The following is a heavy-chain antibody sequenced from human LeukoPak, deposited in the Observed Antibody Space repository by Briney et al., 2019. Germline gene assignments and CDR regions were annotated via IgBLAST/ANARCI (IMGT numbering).Heavy chain of an antibody. CDR1: GFTFSSYA. CDR2: ISGSGGST. J-gene: IGHJ4*02. V-gene: IGHV3-23*01. D-gene: IGHD3-22*01. CDR3: AKDLSLLYYYDSSGYPDY. Sequence: PGGSLRLSCAASGFTFSSYAMSWVRQVPGKGLEWVSAISGSGGSTYYADSVKGRFTISRDNSKNTLYLQMNSLRAEDTAVYYCAKDLSLLYYYDSSGYPDYWGQGTLVTVSS.